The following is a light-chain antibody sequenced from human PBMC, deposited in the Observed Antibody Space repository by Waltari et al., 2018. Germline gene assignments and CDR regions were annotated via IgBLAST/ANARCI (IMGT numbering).Light chain of an antibody. CDR2: GAS. CDR1: QGVSRS. J-gene: IGKJ1*01. Sequence: IVLTQSPGTLSLSPGERVTLSCRASQGVSRSLAWYQQKPGQAPKLLIYGASTRATGIPDRFTGRGSGTDFSLTISSLEPEDFARYLCQHYVRLPATFGQGTKVEIK. V-gene: IGKV3-20*01. CDR3: QHYVRLPAT.